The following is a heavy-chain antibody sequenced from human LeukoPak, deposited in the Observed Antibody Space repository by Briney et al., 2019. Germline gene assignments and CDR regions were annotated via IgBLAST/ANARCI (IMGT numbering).Heavy chain of an antibody. V-gene: IGHV3-9*01. D-gene: IGHD1-26*01. Sequence: GGSLRLSCAASGFTFSSYGMHWVRQAPGKGLEWVSGISWNSGSIGYADSVKGRFTISRDNAKNSLYLQMNSLRAEDTAVYYCAGGNKYYYYYYMDVWGKGTTVTISS. J-gene: IGHJ6*03. CDR3: AGGNKYYYYYYMDV. CDR2: ISWNSGSI. CDR1: GFTFSSYG.